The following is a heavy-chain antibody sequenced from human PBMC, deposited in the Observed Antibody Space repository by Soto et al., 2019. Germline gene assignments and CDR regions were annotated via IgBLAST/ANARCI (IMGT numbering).Heavy chain of an antibody. CDR3: ARHGQLHSGYDLSFDY. CDR2: IYPGDSDT. CDR1: GYSFTSYW. V-gene: IGHV5-51*01. D-gene: IGHD5-12*01. J-gene: IGHJ4*02. Sequence: PGESLKISCKGSGYSFTSYWIGWVRQMPGKGLEWMGIIYPGDSDTRYSPSFQGQVTISADKSISTAYLQWSSLKASDTAMYYCARHGQLHSGYDLSFDYWGQGTLVTVSS.